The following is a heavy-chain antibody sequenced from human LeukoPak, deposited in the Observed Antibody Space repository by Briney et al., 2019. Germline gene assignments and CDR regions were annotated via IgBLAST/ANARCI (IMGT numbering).Heavy chain of an antibody. CDR2: VDPNSGDT. Sequence: ASGKLSCNASGYPFTGYYMHWVRHAQGPELEWMGWVDPNSGDTNYAQNLQGRVTMTRDTSINTAYMEVNRLTFDDTAMYYCARDYDSELDYWGQGTLVTVSS. CDR3: ARDYDSELDY. CDR1: GYPFTGYY. D-gene: IGHD3-3*01. J-gene: IGHJ4*02. V-gene: IGHV1-2*02.